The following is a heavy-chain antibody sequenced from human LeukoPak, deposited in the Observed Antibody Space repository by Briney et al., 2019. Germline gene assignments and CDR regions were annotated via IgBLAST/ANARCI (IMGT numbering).Heavy chain of an antibody. Sequence: PGGSLRLSYADSGFTFGVHWISWVRQAPGKGLEWVANINQDGSEKFYVDSVKGRFTISRDNARKSVYLQINSLSAEDMAVYYCATDAGYYRFEYWGQGTLVTVSS. CDR1: GFTFGVHW. D-gene: IGHD2-21*01. CDR3: ATDAGYYRFEY. V-gene: IGHV3-7*01. CDR2: INQDGSEK. J-gene: IGHJ4*02.